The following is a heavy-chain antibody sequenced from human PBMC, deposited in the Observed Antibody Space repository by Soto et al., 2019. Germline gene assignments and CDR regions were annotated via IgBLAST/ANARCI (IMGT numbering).Heavy chain of an antibody. V-gene: IGHV4-31*03. D-gene: IGHD5-12*01. Sequence: SETLSLTCTVSGGSISSGGYYWSWIRQHPGKGLEWIGYIYYSGSTYYNPSLKSRVTISVDTSKNQFSLKLSSVTAADTAVYYCARGNVVATRPPDYWGQGTLVTVSS. CDR3: ARGNVVATRPPDY. J-gene: IGHJ4*02. CDR2: IYYSGST. CDR1: GGSISSGGYY.